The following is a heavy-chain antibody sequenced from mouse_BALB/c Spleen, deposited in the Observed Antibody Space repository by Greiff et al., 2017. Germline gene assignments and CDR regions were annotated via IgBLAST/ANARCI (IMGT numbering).Heavy chain of an antibody. CDR3: SAYYRYDGWFAY. D-gene: IGHD2-14*01. CDR2: IYPGNSDT. J-gene: IGHJ3*01. Sequence: VQLKQSGTVLARPGASVKMSCKASGYTFTSYWMHWVKQRPGQGLEWIGAIYPGNSDTSYNQKFKGKAKLTAVTSTSTAYMELSSLTNEDSAVYYCSAYYRYDGWFAYWGQGTLVTVSA. V-gene: IGHV1-5*01. CDR1: GYTFTSYW.